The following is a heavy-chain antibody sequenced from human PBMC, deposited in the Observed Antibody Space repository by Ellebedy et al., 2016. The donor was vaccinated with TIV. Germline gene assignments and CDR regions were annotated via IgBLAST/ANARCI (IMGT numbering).Heavy chain of an antibody. V-gene: IGHV3-11*06. J-gene: IGHJ6*02. CDR3: ARDSRHGGAETFYNYGLDV. D-gene: IGHD1-26*01. Sequence: PGGSLRLSCTASGFIFGDYYMNWIRQAPGKGLELISYISPTNLYSNYADSVKGRFTISRDNDQKSVYLQMSSLTTEDTAVYYCARDSRHGGAETFYNYGLDVWGHGTTVTVAS. CDR1: GFIFGDYY. CDR2: ISPTNLYS.